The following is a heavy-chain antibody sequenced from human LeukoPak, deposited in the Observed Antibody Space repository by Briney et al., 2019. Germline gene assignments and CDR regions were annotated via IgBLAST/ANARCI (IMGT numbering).Heavy chain of an antibody. D-gene: IGHD3-3*01. V-gene: IGHV4-34*01. CDR3: ARDEDGVSY. CDR2: INHSGIT. J-gene: IGHJ4*02. Sequence: SKTLSLTCAVYGGSFSSYYWNWIRQPPGKGLEWIGEINHSGITNYNPSLKSRVTISVDTSKNQFSLKLSFVTAADTAVYYCARDEDGVSYWGQGTLVTVSS. CDR1: GGSFSSYY.